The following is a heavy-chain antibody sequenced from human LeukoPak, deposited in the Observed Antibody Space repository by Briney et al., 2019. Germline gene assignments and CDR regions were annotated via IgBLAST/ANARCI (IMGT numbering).Heavy chain of an antibody. Sequence: PGGSLRLSCAASGFTFDDYGMSWVRQAPGKGLEWVSCINWNGGSTGYADSVKGRFTISRDNAKNSLSLKMNSLRAEDTALYYCASWGYYYGSRGYYPSGAFDIWGQGTMVTVSS. CDR3: ASWGYYYGSRGYYPSGAFDI. J-gene: IGHJ3*02. CDR1: GFTFDDYG. V-gene: IGHV3-20*04. D-gene: IGHD3-22*01. CDR2: INWNGGST.